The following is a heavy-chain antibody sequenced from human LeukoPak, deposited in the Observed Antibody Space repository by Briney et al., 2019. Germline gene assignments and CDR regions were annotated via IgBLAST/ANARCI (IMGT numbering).Heavy chain of an antibody. CDR1: GYTFTGYY. J-gene: IGHJ5*02. CDR3: ARSVAARPKLGFDP. V-gene: IGHV1-2*02. Sequence: GASVKVSCKASGYTFTGYYMHWVRQAPGQGLEWMGWINPNSGGTNYAQKFQGRVTMTRDTSISTAYMELSRLRSDDTAVYYCARSVAARPKLGFDPWGQGTLVTVSS. CDR2: INPNSGGT. D-gene: IGHD6-6*01.